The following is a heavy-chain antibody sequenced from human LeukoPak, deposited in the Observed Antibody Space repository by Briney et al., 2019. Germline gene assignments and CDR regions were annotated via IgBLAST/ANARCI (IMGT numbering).Heavy chain of an antibody. J-gene: IGHJ4*02. CDR1: GFTFSNYG. V-gene: IGHV3-30*18. D-gene: IGHD5-18*01. CDR2: ISYDGSNK. Sequence: PGGSLRLSCAASGFTFSNYGMHWVRQAPGRGLEWVVFISYDGSNKCYADSVKGRFTISRDNSKNTLYLQMNSLRAEDTAVYYCAKDIRGYSYGYIDYWGQGTLVTVSS. CDR3: AKDIRGYSYGYIDY.